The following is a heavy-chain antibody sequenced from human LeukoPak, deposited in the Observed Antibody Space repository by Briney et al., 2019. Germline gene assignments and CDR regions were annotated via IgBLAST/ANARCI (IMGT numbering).Heavy chain of an antibody. D-gene: IGHD1-26*01. CDR3: ARSGGSYHDAFDI. V-gene: IGHV1-69*05. CDR1: GGTFSSYA. CDR2: IIPIFGTA. Sequence: PMASVKVSCKASGGTFSSYAISWVRQAPGQGLEWMGGIIPIFGTANYAQKFQGRVTITTDESTSTAYMELSSLRSEDTAVYYCARSGGSYHDAFDIWGQGTMVTVSS. J-gene: IGHJ3*02.